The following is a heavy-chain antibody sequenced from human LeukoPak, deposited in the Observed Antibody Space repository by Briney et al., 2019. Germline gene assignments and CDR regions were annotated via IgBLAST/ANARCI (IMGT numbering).Heavy chain of an antibody. CDR1: GYTFTSYD. D-gene: IGHD2-8*01. Sequence: ASVKVSCKASGYTFTSYDINWVRQATGQGLEWMGWMNPNSGNTGYAQKFQGGVTITRNTSISTAYMELSSLRSEDTAVYYCARVRGRCTNGVCYDHYYYMDVWGKGTTVTVSS. V-gene: IGHV1-8*03. CDR2: MNPNSGNT. CDR3: ARVRGRCTNGVCYDHYYYMDV. J-gene: IGHJ6*03.